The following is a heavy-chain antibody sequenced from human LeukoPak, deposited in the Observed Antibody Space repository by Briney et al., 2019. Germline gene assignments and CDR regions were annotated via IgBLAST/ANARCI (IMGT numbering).Heavy chain of an antibody. CDR3: ARDSTHYDSSGYSYYFDY. CDR2: IYTSGST. J-gene: IGHJ4*02. V-gene: IGHV4-4*07. Sequence: SETLSLTCTVSSGSFRTYYWSWIRQPAGKGLEWIGRIYTSGSTNYNPSLKSRVTISVDTSKNQFSLKLSSVTAADTAVYYCARDSTHYDSSGYSYYFDYWGQGTLVTVSS. CDR1: SGSFRTYY. D-gene: IGHD3-22*01.